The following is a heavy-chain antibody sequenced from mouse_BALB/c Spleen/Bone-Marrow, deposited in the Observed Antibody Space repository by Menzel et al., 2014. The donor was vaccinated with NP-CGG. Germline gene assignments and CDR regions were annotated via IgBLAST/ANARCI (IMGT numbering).Heavy chain of an antibody. CDR3: ARGLLQYYYAMDY. Sequence: EVQLQQSGAELVKPGASVKLSCTASGFNIKDTYMHWVKQRPEQGLEWIGRIVPANGNTKYDPKFQGKATITADTSSNTAYLQLSSLTSEDTAVYYCARGLLQYYYAMDYWGQGTSVTVSS. V-gene: IGHV14-3*02. CDR2: IVPANGNT. J-gene: IGHJ4*01. CDR1: GFNIKDTY. D-gene: IGHD2-3*01.